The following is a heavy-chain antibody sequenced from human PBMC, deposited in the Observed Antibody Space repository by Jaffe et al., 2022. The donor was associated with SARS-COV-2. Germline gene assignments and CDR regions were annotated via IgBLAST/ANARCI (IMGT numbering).Heavy chain of an antibody. CDR3: ARDLSSSFQNWFDP. CDR2: IYPGDSDT. CDR1: GYSFTSYW. J-gene: IGHJ5*02. D-gene: IGHD6-6*01. Sequence: EVRLVQSGAEVKKPGESLRISCKASGYSFTSYWIAWVRQMPGKGLEWVGIIYPGDSDTRYNPSFQGQVILSADKSISTAYLQWSSLKASDTAMYYCARDLSSSFQNWFDPWGQGTLVTVSS. V-gene: IGHV5-51*01.